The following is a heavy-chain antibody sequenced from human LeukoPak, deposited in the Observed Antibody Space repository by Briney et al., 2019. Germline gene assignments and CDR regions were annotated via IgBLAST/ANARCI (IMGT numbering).Heavy chain of an antibody. J-gene: IGHJ4*02. CDR2: IYSCGST. D-gene: IGHD6-19*01. CDR1: GFTVSSNY. Sequence: PGGSLRLSCAASGFTVSSNYMSWVRQAPGKGLEWVSVIYSCGSTYYADSVKGRFTISRDNAKNSLYLQMNSLRVEDTAFYYCAKDNRRHYTSGPNPDSLHWGQGALVTVSS. CDR3: AKDNRRHYTSGPNPDSLH. V-gene: IGHV3-53*01.